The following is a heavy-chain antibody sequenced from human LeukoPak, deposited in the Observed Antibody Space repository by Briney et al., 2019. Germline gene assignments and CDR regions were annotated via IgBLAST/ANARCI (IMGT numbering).Heavy chain of an antibody. J-gene: IGHJ1*01. CDR1: GFTFSSYS. CDR2: ISSSSSYI. CDR3: ARHEHSTNYYDSSGYSAEYFQH. Sequence: GGSLRLSCAASGFTFSSYSMNWVRQAPGKGLEWVSSISSSSSYIYYADSVKGRFTISRDNAKNSLYLQMNSLRAEDTAVYYCARHEHSTNYYDSSGYSAEYFQHWGQGTLVTVSS. D-gene: IGHD3-22*01. V-gene: IGHV3-21*01.